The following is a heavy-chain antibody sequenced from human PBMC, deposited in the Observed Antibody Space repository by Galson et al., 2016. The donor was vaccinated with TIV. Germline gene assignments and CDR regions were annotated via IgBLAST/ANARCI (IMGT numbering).Heavy chain of an antibody. CDR2: INPNSGGT. CDR3: ARAATVVGDWYFDL. J-gene: IGHJ2*01. Sequence: SVKVSCKASGYTFTGYYMHWVRQAPGQGLEWMGWINPNSGGTSFAQKFQGRVTITRDTSISTASMELSMLRSDDTATYYCARAATVVGDWYFDLWGRGTLVPVSS. CDR1: GYTFTGYY. D-gene: IGHD4-23*01. V-gene: IGHV1-2*02.